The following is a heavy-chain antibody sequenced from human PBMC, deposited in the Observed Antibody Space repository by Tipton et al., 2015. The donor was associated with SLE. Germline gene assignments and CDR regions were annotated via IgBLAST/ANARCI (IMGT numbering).Heavy chain of an antibody. D-gene: IGHD1-14*01. CDR3: APLIPADGCFAP. CDR1: GGSISSHY. J-gene: IGHJ5*02. CDR2: IYYSGST. V-gene: IGHV4-59*11. Sequence: TLSLTCTVSGGSISSHYWSWIRQPPGKGLEWIGYIYYSGSTNYNPSLKRRVTISVDTSKNQFSLRLRSVTAADTAVYYCAPLIPADGCFAPCGQGTPVTVST.